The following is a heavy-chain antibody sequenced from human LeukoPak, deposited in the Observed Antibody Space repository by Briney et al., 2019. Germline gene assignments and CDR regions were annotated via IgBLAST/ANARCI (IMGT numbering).Heavy chain of an antibody. CDR2: ISDRGDNT. J-gene: IGHJ6*03. V-gene: IGHV3-23*01. CDR1: GFTFSAYG. D-gene: IGHD2-2*01. Sequence: TGGSLRLSCAASGFTFSAYGMTWVRQAPGKGLEWVSHISDRGDNTYYADPVQGRFTISRDNSKNTLYLQMNSLRAEDTAVYYCAKGRYQLLSSAKYMDVWGKGTTVTISS. CDR3: AKGRYQLLSSAKYMDV.